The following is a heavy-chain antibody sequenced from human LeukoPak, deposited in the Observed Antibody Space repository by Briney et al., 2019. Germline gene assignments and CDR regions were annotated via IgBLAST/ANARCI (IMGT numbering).Heavy chain of an antibody. D-gene: IGHD5-12*01. Sequence: SETLSLTCTVSGGSISSYYWSWIRQPPGKGLEWIGYIYYSGSTNYNPSLKSRVTISVDTSKNQFSLKLSSVTAADTAVYYCARSSRRIVAMYGNYYYYYMDVWGKGTTVTVSS. CDR1: GGSISSYY. CDR3: ARSSRRIVAMYGNYYYYYMDV. V-gene: IGHV4-59*01. J-gene: IGHJ6*03. CDR2: IYYSGST.